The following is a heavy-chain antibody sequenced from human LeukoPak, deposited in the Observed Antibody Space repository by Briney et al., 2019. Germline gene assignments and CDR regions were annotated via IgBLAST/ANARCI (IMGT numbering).Heavy chain of an antibody. D-gene: IGHD3-22*01. V-gene: IGHV1-18*01. CDR2: ISAYNGNT. CDR1: GYTFTSYG. Sequence: ASVKVSCKASGYTFTSYGISWARQAPGQGLEWMGWISAYNGNTNYAQKLQGRVTMTTDTSTSTAYMELRSLRSDDTAVYYCVLSDSYCNWFDPWGQGTLVTVSS. CDR3: VLSDSYCNWFDP. J-gene: IGHJ5*02.